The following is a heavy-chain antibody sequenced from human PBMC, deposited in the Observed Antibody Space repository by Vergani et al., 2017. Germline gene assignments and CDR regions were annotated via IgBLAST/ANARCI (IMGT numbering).Heavy chain of an antibody. D-gene: IGHD5-24*01. Sequence: QVQLVESGGGVVQPGRSLRLSCAASGFTFSSYGMHWVRQAPGKGLEWVAVVSYDGSNKYYADSVKGRFTISRDNSKNTLYLQMNSLRAEDTAVDYGAKDHGDGYNSDYWGQGTLVTVSS. CDR3: AKDHGDGYNSDY. J-gene: IGHJ4*02. CDR1: GFTFSSYG. CDR2: VSYDGSNK. V-gene: IGHV3-30*18.